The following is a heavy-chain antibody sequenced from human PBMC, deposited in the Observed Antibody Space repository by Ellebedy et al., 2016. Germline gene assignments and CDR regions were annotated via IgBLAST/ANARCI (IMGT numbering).Heavy chain of an antibody. CDR1: GGSISSSSYY. CDR2: IYYSGST. V-gene: IGHV4-39*01. J-gene: IGHJ5*02. D-gene: IGHD4-17*01. CDR3: ARGLITVTTTWFDP. Sequence: GSLRLSXTVSGGSISSSSYYWGWIRQPPGKGLEWIGSIYYSGSTYYNPSLKSRVTISVDTSKNQFSLKLSSVTAADTAVYYCARGLITVTTTWFDPWGQGTLVTVSS.